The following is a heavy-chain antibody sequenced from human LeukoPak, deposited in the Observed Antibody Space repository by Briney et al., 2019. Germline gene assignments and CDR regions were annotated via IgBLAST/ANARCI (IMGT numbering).Heavy chain of an antibody. CDR3: AKATYYDILTGWDY. J-gene: IGHJ4*02. Sequence: PGGSLRLSCAASGFTFSSYAMSWVRQAPGKGLEWVSAISGSGGSTYYADSVKGRFTISRDNSKNTLYLQMNSLRAEDTAVYYCAKATYYDILTGWDYWGQGTLVTVSS. CDR2: ISGSGGST. CDR1: GFTFSSYA. D-gene: IGHD3-9*01. V-gene: IGHV3-23*01.